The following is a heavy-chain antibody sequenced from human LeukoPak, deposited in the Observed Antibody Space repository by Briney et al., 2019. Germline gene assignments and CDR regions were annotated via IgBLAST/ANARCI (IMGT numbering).Heavy chain of an antibody. D-gene: IGHD3-3*01. CDR2: VHMSETS. Sequence: SETLSLTCTASGGSISGYYWHWIRQPAGKGLEWIGRVHMSETSIYNPSFKSRVTMSVDTSKNHFSLNLSSVTAADTAVYYCARGYRISEIRFFEWLLDYWGQGSLVTVSS. CDR3: ARGYRISEIRFFEWLLDY. CDR1: GGSISGYY. V-gene: IGHV4-4*07. J-gene: IGHJ4*02.